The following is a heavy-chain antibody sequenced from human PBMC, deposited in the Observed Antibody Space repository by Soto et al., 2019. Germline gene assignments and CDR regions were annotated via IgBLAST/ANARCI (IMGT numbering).Heavy chain of an antibody. V-gene: IGHV1-18*01. CDR3: ARDPWAYGGNAEYFQH. CDR2: ISAYNGNT. D-gene: IGHD3-16*01. J-gene: IGHJ1*01. Sequence: ALVKRDCKGAGYSMTGDGGGRGSMATRQGLEWMGWISAYNGNTNYAQKLQGRVTMTTDTSTSTAYMELRSLRSDDTAVYYCARDPWAYGGNAEYFQHWGQGTLVTVSS. CDR1: GYSMTGDG.